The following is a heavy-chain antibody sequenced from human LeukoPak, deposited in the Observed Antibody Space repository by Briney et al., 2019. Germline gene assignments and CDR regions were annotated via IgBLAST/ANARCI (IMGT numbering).Heavy chain of an antibody. CDR1: GGTFSSYA. J-gene: IGHJ6*02. D-gene: IGHD5-18*01. CDR3: ARDVDTTIFYGLDV. Sequence: SVKVSCKASGGTFSSYAISWVRQAPGQGLEWMGRTFPIFATANYAQKFQGRVTITADESTSTAYMELSSLRSEDTAVYYCARDVDTTIFYGLDVWGQGTTVTVSS. V-gene: IGHV1-69*13. CDR2: TFPIFATA.